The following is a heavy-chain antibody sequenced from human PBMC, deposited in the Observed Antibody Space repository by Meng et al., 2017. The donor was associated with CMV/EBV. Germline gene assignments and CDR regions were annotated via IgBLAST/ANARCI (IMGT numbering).Heavy chain of an antibody. J-gene: IGHJ4*02. D-gene: IGHD6-13*01. CDR1: GGSCGVYC. CDR3: ARGRGSWYFVDY. V-gene: IGHV4-34*01. Sequence: RQAWAAGWLKPSEPLSLSCAVCGGSCGVYCWGWIRQPPGKGLEWIGEINHSGSTNYNPSLKSRVTISVDTSKNQFSLKLSSVTAADTAVYYCARGRGSWYFVDYWGQGTLVTVSS. CDR2: INHSGST.